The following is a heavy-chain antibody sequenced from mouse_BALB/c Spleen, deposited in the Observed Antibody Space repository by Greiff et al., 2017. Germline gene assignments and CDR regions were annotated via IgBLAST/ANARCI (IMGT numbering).Heavy chain of an antibody. Sequence: EVQRVESGPSLVKPSQTLSLTCSVTGDSITSGYWNWIRKFPGNKLEYMGYISYSGSTYYNPSLKSRISITRDTSKNQYYLQLNSVTTEDTATYYCARRDYGSSYWYFDVWGAGTTVTVSS. V-gene: IGHV3-8*02. CDR2: ISYSGST. D-gene: IGHD1-1*01. CDR1: GDSITSGY. J-gene: IGHJ1*01. CDR3: ARRDYGSSYWYFDV.